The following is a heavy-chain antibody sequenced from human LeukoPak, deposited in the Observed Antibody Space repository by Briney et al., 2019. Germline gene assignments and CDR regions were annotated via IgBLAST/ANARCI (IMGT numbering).Heavy chain of an antibody. D-gene: IGHD3-10*01. V-gene: IGHV3-7*01. CDR3: ARRYYGSGKVETFDI. CDR1: GFTFSSYW. Sequence: PGGSLRLSCAASGFTFSSYWMSWVRQAPGKGLEWVANIKQDGSEKYYVDSVKGRFTISRDNAKNSLYLQMNSLRAEDTAVYYCARRYYGSGKVETFDIWGQGTMVTVSS. J-gene: IGHJ3*02. CDR2: IKQDGSEK.